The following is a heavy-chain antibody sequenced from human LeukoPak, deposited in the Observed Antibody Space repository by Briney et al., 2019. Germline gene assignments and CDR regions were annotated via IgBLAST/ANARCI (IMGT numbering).Heavy chain of an antibody. CDR3: ARAIAAAGMGYYYYGMDV. CDR1: GGSFSGHY. J-gene: IGHJ6*02. CDR2: INHSGST. V-gene: IGHV4-34*01. D-gene: IGHD6-13*01. Sequence: SETLSLTCAVYGGSFSGHYWSWIRQPPGKGLEWIGEINHSGSTNYNPSLKSRVTISVGTSKNQFSLKLSSVTAADTAVYYCARAIAAAGMGYYYYGMDVWGQGTTVTVSS.